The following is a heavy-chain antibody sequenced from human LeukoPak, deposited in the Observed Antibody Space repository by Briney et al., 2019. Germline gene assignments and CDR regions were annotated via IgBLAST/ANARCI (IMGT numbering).Heavy chain of an antibody. J-gene: IGHJ5*02. V-gene: IGHV5-51*04. D-gene: IGHD4/OR15-4a*01. Sequence: SLKISCKTTQFILTNYGLGWVRQKPGKCLEWMGIIYPDDPRTKYKPSFQGHDAIAADNPISTPYPQWSNLKDSDTAIYYCALGAPKYFHPWGQGTLVTVSS. CDR3: ALGAPKYFHP. CDR1: QFILTNYG. CDR2: IYPDDPRT.